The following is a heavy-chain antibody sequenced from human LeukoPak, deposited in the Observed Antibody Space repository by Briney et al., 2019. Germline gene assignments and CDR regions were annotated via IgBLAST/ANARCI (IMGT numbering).Heavy chain of an antibody. CDR2: ISYDGSNK. D-gene: IGHD2-2*01. J-gene: IGHJ3*02. Sequence: PGGSLRLSCAASGFTFSSYAMHWVRQAPGKGLEWVAVISYDGSNKYYADSVKGRFTISRDNSRNTLYLQMNSLRAEDTAVYYCARVWVKYQLLYDALDIWGQGTMVTVSS. CDR3: ARVWVKYQLLYDALDI. CDR1: GFTFSSYA. V-gene: IGHV3-30*04.